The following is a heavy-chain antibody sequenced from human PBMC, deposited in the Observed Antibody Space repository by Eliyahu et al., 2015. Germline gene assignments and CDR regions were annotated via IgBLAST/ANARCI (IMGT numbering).Heavy chain of an antibody. V-gene: IGHV3-23*01. CDR3: AKRDTSGDFDY. Sequence: EVQLLESGGGLVQPGGSLRLXCAASGFTFSSYAXSWVRQAPGKGLEWVSAVSGSGDATSYAASVKGRFTISRDNSKNTLYLQMNSLTAEDTAVYYCAKRDTSGDFDYWGQGTLVTVSS. J-gene: IGHJ4*02. D-gene: IGHD5-18*01. CDR2: VSGSGDAT. CDR1: GFTFSSYA.